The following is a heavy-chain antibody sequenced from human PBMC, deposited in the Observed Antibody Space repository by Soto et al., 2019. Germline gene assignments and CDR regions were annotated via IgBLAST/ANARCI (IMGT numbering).Heavy chain of an antibody. CDR2: IKQDGSEK. CDR1: GITFSSYW. CDR3: ARAVSYGNI. V-gene: IGHV3-7*04. D-gene: IGHD5-18*01. Sequence: EVQLVESGGGLVQPGGSLRLSCAASGITFSSYWRSWVSQAPGKGLEWVANIKQDGSEKFYVDSVKGRFTISRDNAKNTLYLLMKSLRVEDTAVSYCARAVSYGNIWGPATRVTVSS. J-gene: IGHJ3*02.